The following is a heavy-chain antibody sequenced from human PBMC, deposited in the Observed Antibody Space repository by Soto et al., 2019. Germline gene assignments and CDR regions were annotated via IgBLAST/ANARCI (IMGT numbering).Heavy chain of an antibody. D-gene: IGHD3-22*01. CDR2: TRNKANSYTT. CDR3: ARVVAEDSSGYYFDY. J-gene: IGHJ4*02. CDR1: GFTFSDHY. V-gene: IGHV3-72*01. Sequence: LSLTCAASGFTFSDHYMDWVRQAPGKGLEWGGRTRNKANSYTTEYAASVKGRFTISRDDSKNSLYLQMNSLKTEDTAVYYCARVVAEDSSGYYFDYWGQGTLVTVSS.